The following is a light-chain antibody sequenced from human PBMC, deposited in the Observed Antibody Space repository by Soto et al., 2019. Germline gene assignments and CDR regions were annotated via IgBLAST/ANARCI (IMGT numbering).Light chain of an antibody. CDR3: QLYGASPKT. CDR1: QTVSTNY. CDR2: DAS. V-gene: IGKV3-20*01. J-gene: IGKJ1*01. Sequence: EIVLTQSPGTLSLSPGERATLSCRASQTVSTNYLAWYQQKPGQAPRLLIFDASTRATGIPDRFTGSGSGTDFTLTISILEPEDFAVYYCQLYGASPKTFGQGTKVDIK.